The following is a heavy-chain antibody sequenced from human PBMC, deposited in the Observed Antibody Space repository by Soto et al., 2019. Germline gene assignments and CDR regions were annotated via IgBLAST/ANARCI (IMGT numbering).Heavy chain of an antibody. D-gene: IGHD4-17*01. J-gene: IGHJ3*02. CDR1: GYTLTELS. CDR2: FDPEDGET. V-gene: IGHV1-24*01. Sequence: GASVKVSCKVSGYTLTELSMHWVRQAPGKGLEWMGGFDPEDGETIYAQKFQGRVTMTEDTSTDTAYMELSRLRSDDTAVYYCARVKGYGNDAFDIWGQGTMVTVSS. CDR3: ARVKGYGNDAFDI.